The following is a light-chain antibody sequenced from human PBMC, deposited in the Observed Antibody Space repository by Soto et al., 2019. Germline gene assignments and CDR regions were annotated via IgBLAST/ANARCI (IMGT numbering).Light chain of an antibody. CDR1: QSLSNY. V-gene: IGKV3-11*01. Sequence: EIVLTPSPDTLSLSPVERATLSCRASQSLSNYLAWYQQKPGQAPRLLIYDASERATGIPARFSGGGSETDFTLTITSLEPEDFGVYYCQQRANWPITFGQGTRLEIK. CDR2: DAS. J-gene: IGKJ5*01. CDR3: QQRANWPIT.